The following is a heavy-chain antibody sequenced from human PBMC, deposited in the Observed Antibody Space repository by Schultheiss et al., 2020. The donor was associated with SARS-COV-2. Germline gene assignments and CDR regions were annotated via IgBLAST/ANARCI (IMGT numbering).Heavy chain of an antibody. D-gene: IGHD3-3*01. V-gene: IGHV3-23*01. CDR3: ARRDFWSGYYSDYFDY. Sequence: GGSLRLSCAASGFTFSSYAMNWVRQAPGKGLEWVSAISGSGSRTYYADSVRGRFTISRDNAKNSLYLQMNSLRAEDTAVYYCARRDFWSGYYSDYFDYWGQGTLVTVSS. CDR2: ISGSGSRT. J-gene: IGHJ4*02. CDR1: GFTFSSYA.